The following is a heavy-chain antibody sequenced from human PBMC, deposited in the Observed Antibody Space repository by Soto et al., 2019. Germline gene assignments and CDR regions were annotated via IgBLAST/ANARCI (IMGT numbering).Heavy chain of an antibody. CDR1: GFTLSNYA. CDR2: ISYDGTNK. CDR3: ARERGEGAISWSDWFDP. J-gene: IGHJ5*02. Sequence: GGSLRLSCAASGFTLSNYAMHWVRQAPGKGLEWVAVISYDGTNKYYADSVKGRFTISRDNSRTTLYLHMNSLRTEDTAVYYCARERGEGAISWSDWFDPWGQGTLVTVSS. D-gene: IGHD3-16*01. V-gene: IGHV3-30-3*01.